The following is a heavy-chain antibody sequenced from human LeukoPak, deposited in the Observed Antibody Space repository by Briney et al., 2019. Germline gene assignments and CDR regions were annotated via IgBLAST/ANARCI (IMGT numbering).Heavy chain of an antibody. CDR3: ATLSLGYCSSTSCFNY. CDR1: GYTFTGYY. D-gene: IGHD2-2*01. Sequence: ASVKVSCKASGYTFTGYYMHWVRQAPGQGLEWMGWINPNSGGTNYAQKFQGRVTMTRDTSISTAYMELSRLRSDDTAVYYCATLSLGYCSSTSCFNYWGQGTLSPSPQ. CDR2: INPNSGGT. J-gene: IGHJ4*02. V-gene: IGHV1-2*02.